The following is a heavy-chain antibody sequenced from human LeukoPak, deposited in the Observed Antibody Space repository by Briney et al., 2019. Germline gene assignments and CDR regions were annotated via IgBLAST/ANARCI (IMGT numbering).Heavy chain of an antibody. CDR1: SDSISSYY. D-gene: IGHD1-26*01. CDR3: ARVFDVGATTGPGDY. V-gene: IGHV4-59*01. CDR2: IYYSGST. Sequence: SETLSLTCTVSSDSISSYYWSWIRQPPGKGLEWIGYIYYSGSTNYNPSLKSRVTISVDTSKNQFSLKLSSVTAADTAVYYCARVFDVGATTGPGDYWGQGTLVTVPS. J-gene: IGHJ4*02.